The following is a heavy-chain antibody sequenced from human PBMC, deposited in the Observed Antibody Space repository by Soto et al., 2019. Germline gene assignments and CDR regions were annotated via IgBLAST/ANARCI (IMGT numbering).Heavy chain of an antibody. D-gene: IGHD6-13*01. J-gene: IGHJ3*02. CDR1: GFSLSSHD. CDR3: ARKGGQLVSGAHDI. CDR2: IGTGGAT. Sequence: EAQLVESGGGLVQPGGSLRLSCEASGFSLSSHDMHWVRQATGKGLEWVSVIGTGGATSYAGSVKGRFTIFRENVKNTVYLQMNGLRAGDTAVYYCARKGGQLVSGAHDIWGQGTMVTVSS. V-gene: IGHV3-13*01.